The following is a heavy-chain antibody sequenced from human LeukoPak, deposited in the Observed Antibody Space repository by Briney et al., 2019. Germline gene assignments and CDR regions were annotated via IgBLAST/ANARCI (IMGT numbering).Heavy chain of an antibody. CDR1: GYTFTSYG. CDR3: ARGPLWFGELFMWAFDI. D-gene: IGHD3-10*01. Sequence: GASVKVSCKASGYTFTSYGISWVRQAPGQGLEWMGWISAYNGNTNYAQKLQGRVTMTTDTSTSTAYMELRSLRSDDTAVYYCARGPLWFGELFMWAFDIWGQGAMVTVSS. V-gene: IGHV1-18*01. J-gene: IGHJ3*02. CDR2: ISAYNGNT.